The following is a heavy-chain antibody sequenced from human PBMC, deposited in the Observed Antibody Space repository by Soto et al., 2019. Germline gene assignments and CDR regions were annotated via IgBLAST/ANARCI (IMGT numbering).Heavy chain of an antibody. V-gene: IGHV3-21*01. CDR3: ARDHGGAHDY. Sequence: PGGSLRLSCAASGFTFSSYSMNWVRQAPGKGLEWVSSISSSSSYIYYADSVKGRFTISRDNAKNSLYVQMNSLRVEDTAVYYCARDHGGAHDYWGQGTLVTVSS. CDR1: GFTFSSYS. J-gene: IGHJ4*02. D-gene: IGHD3-16*01. CDR2: ISSSSSYI.